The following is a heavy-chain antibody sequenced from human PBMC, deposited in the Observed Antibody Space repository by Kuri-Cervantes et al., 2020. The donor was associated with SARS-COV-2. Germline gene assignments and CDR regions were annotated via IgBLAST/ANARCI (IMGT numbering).Heavy chain of an antibody. CDR3: ARDYMVVVAATPYYYGMDV. CDR2: IWYDGSNK. J-gene: IGHJ6*02. Sequence: GGSLRLSCAASGFTFSGSAMHWVRQAPGKGLEWVAVIWYDGSNKYYADSVKGRFTISRDNSKNTLYLQMNSLRAEDTAVYYCARDYMVVVAATPYYYGMDVWGQGTTVTVSS. D-gene: IGHD2-15*01. CDR1: GFTFSGSA. V-gene: IGHV3-33*01.